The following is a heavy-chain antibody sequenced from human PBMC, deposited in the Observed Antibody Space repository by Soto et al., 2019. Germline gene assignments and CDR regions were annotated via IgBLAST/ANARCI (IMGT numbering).Heavy chain of an antibody. Sequence: PSETLSLTCTVSGGSISSSSYYWGWIRQPPGKGLEWIGSIFYSGSTYYNPSLKSRVTISVDTSKNQFSLKLTSVTAADTAVYYCARTGYSYGPDYWGQGTLVTVSS. CDR3: ARTGYSYGPDY. V-gene: IGHV4-39*01. J-gene: IGHJ4*02. D-gene: IGHD5-18*01. CDR1: GGSISSSSYY. CDR2: IFYSGST.